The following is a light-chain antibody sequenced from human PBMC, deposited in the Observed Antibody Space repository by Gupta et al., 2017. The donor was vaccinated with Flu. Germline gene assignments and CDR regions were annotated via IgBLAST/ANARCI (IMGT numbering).Light chain of an antibody. J-gene: IGKJ5*01. Sequence: ELVMTQSPAILSVSPGERASLSCTASQSVSGDLAWYQQKPGQAPRLLIYGASTRATGIPGRFSGSGSGTEFTLTISSLQSEDFAVYYCQQYNNWPPSITCGQGTRLEIK. CDR3: QQYNNWPPSIT. CDR1: QSVSGD. V-gene: IGKV3-15*01. CDR2: GAS.